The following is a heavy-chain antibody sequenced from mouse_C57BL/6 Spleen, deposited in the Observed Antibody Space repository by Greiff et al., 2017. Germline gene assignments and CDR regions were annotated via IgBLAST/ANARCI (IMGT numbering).Heavy chain of an antibody. CDR3: AGSGPYYGGY. Sequence: VQLQQSGAELVKPGASVKIPCKASGYAFSSYWMTWVKQRPGKGLEWIGQIYPGDGGTKYNGQFKGKATLTADKSSSKAYMQLSSLTSEDSAVYFCAGSGPYYGGYWGKGTTLTVSS. CDR2: IYPGDGGT. J-gene: IGHJ2*01. CDR1: GYAFSSYW. D-gene: IGHD1-1*01. V-gene: IGHV1-80*01.